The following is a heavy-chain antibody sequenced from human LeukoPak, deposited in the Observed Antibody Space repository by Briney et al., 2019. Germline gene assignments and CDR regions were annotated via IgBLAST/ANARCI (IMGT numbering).Heavy chain of an antibody. V-gene: IGHV1-8*01. D-gene: IGHD3-9*01. J-gene: IGHJ4*02. CDR1: GYTFTSYD. Sequence: GASVKVSCKASGYTFTSYDINWVRQATGQGLEWMGWMNPNSGNTGYAQKFQGRVTMTRNTSISTAYMELSSLRSEDTAVYYCARSVNTVLRYFDWLLGSRSYFDYWGQGTLVTVSS. CDR3: ARSVNTVLRYFDWLLGSRSYFDY. CDR2: MNPNSGNT.